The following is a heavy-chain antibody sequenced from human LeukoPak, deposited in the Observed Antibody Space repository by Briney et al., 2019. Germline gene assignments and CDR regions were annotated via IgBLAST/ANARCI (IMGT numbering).Heavy chain of an antibody. CDR3: ATGGYSSYYWYFDL. J-gene: IGHJ2*01. CDR1: RGSISSGTSY. Sequence: SETLSLTCTVSRGSISSGTSYWAWIRQPPGKGLEWIGSIFYGGSTYYNPSLKSRVTMSVGMSKNQFSLKLSSVTAADTAVYYCATGGYSSYYWYFDLWGRGTLVTVSS. D-gene: IGHD6-13*01. V-gene: IGHV4-39*07. CDR2: IFYGGST.